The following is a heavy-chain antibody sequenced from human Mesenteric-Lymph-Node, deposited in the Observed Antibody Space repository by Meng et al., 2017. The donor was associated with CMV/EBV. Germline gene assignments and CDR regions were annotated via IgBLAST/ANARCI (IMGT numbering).Heavy chain of an antibody. CDR1: GGTFSSYA. Sequence: SVKVSCKASGGTFSSYAISWVRQAPGQGLEWMGGIIPIFGTANYTQKFQGRVTITTDESTSTAYMELSSLRSEDTAVYYCARDSIAAAGTWDYWGQGTLVTVSS. CDR2: IIPIFGTA. J-gene: IGHJ4*02. D-gene: IGHD6-13*01. V-gene: IGHV1-69*05. CDR3: ARDSIAAAGTWDY.